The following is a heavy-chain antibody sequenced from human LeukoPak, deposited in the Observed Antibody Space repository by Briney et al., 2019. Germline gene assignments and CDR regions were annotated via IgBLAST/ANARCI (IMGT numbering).Heavy chain of an antibody. CDR3: ARVGYDYLWGSERDH. J-gene: IGHJ4*02. Sequence: SETLSLTCRVYTGSFSGYYWNWIRQSPGKGLEWIGEINHSGSIHYNPSLKSRATISGDSSNNQFTLKLSSVTAADTAIYYCARVGYDYLWGSERDHWGQGTLVIVSS. CDR2: INHSGSI. CDR1: TGSFSGYY. D-gene: IGHD3-16*01. V-gene: IGHV4-34*01.